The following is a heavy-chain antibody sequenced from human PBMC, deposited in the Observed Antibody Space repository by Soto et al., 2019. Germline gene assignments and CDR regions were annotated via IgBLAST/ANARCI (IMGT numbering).Heavy chain of an antibody. V-gene: IGHV3-23*01. J-gene: IGHJ3*01. Sequence: EVQLFESGGGLVQPGGSLRLSCAASGFTFGRYAMTWVRQAPGKGLEWVSGINGNGGDTYCADSVKGRFTISRDNPKNTVYLQMNSLRVEDTAVYYCAKIYDFWSRHHDSFDVWGQGTVVIVSS. CDR1: GFTFGRYA. CDR2: INGNGGDT. D-gene: IGHD3-3*01. CDR3: AKIYDFWSRHHDSFDV.